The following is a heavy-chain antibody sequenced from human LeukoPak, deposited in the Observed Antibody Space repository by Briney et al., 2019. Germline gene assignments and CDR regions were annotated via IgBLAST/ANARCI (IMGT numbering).Heavy chain of an antibody. D-gene: IGHD3-10*01. Sequence: SETLSLTCTVSGGSISSYYWSWIRQPPGKGLEWIGYIYYSGSTNYKPSLKSRVTISVDTSKNQFSLKLSSVTAADTAVYYCARGGYYGSGNDFRFDPWGQGTPVTVSS. V-gene: IGHV4-59*01. CDR2: IYYSGST. J-gene: IGHJ5*02. CDR3: ARGGYYGSGNDFRFDP. CDR1: GGSISSYY.